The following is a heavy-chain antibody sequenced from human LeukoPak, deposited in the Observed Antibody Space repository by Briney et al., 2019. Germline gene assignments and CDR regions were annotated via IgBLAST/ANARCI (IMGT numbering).Heavy chain of an antibody. J-gene: IGHJ6*02. CDR2: IIPIFGTA. D-gene: IGHD2-2*01. V-gene: IGHV1-69*01. Sequence: SVKVSCKASGGTFSSYAISWVRQAPGQGLEWMGGIIPIFGTANYAQKFQGRVTITADESTSTAYMELSSLRSEDTAVYYCARVGQDIVVVPASGYYYYYGMDVWGQGTTVAVSS. CDR1: GGTFSSYA. CDR3: ARVGQDIVVVPASGYYYYYGMDV.